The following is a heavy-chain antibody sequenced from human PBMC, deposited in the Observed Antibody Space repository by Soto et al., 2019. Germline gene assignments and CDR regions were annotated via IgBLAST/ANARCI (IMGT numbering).Heavy chain of an antibody. J-gene: IGHJ4*02. CDR3: ARAGGGYYDSSGYSQYFDY. V-gene: IGHV4-4*02. CDR1: GGSISSSNW. Sequence: SATLSLTCAVSGGSISSSNWWSWVRQPPGKGLEWIGEIYHSGSTNYNPSLKSRVTISVDKSKNQFSLKLSSVTAADTAVYYCARAGGGYYDSSGYSQYFDYWGQGTLVTVSS. CDR2: IYHSGST. D-gene: IGHD3-22*01.